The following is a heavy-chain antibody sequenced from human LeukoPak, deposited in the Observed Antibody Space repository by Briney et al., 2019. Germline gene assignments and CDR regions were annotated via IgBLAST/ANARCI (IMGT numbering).Heavy chain of an antibody. D-gene: IGHD1-26*01. Sequence: GGSLRLSCVASGFTFSIYWMHWVRQAPGKGLVWVSRISADGSSTNYADSVKGRFTISRDNAKSTLYLQMSSLRAEDTAVYYCAKRHLPVGATGRDDYWGQGTLVTVSS. CDR3: AKRHLPVGATGRDDY. J-gene: IGHJ4*02. V-gene: IGHV3-74*01. CDR2: ISADGSST. CDR1: GFTFSIYW.